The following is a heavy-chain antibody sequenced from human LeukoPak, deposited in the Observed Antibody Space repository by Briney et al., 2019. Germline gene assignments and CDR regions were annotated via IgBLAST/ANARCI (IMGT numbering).Heavy chain of an antibody. CDR2: INHSGST. D-gene: IGHD3-10*01. J-gene: IGHJ4*02. CDR1: GGSFGAYY. Sequence: PSETLSLTCAVYGGSFGAYYWSWIRQPPGKGLEWIGEINHSGSTNYNPSLKSRVTISVDTSKNHFSLKLSSVTAADTAVYYCAGPGAGDLDYWGQGTLVTASS. V-gene: IGHV4-34*01. CDR3: AGPGAGDLDY.